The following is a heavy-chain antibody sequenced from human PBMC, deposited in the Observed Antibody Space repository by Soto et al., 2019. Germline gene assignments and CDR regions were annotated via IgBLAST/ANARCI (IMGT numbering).Heavy chain of an antibody. D-gene: IGHD3-9*01. Sequence: GGSLRLSCAASGFTFSSYSMNWVRQAPGKGLEWVSYISSSSSTIYYADSVKGRFTISRDNAKNSLYLQMNSLRDEDTAVYYCARETPYDILTGYYPDWGQGTLVTVSS. CDR2: ISSSSSTI. J-gene: IGHJ4*02. CDR3: ARETPYDILTGYYPD. CDR1: GFTFSSYS. V-gene: IGHV3-48*02.